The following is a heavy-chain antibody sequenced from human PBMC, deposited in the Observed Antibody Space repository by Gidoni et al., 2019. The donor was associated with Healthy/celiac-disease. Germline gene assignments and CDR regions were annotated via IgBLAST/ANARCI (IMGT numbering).Heavy chain of an antibody. V-gene: IGHV4-39*01. D-gene: IGHD4-17*01. CDR3: ARHRTTVVTGGGFDI. Sequence: QLQLQESGPGLVKPSETLSLTCPVSGGAISSSSYYRGWIRQPPGKGLEWIGSIYYSGSTYYNPSLKSRVTISVDTSKNQFSLKLSSVTAADTAVYYCARHRTTVVTGGGFDIWGQGTMVTVSS. CDR1: GGAISSSSYY. CDR2: IYYSGST. J-gene: IGHJ3*02.